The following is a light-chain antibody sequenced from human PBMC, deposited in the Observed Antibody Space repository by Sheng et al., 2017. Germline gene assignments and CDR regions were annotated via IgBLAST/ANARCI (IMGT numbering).Light chain of an antibody. CDR2: DDS. J-gene: IGLJ2*01. Sequence: SYVLTRPPSVSEAPGQTARITCGGNNIGTKSVHWYQEKPGQAPVVVVYDDSDRPSGIPERFSGSNSGNTATLTISRVEAGDEADYYCQVWDGDSVVFGGGTKLTVL. V-gene: IGLV3-21*02. CDR3: QVWDGDSVV. CDR1: NIGTKS.